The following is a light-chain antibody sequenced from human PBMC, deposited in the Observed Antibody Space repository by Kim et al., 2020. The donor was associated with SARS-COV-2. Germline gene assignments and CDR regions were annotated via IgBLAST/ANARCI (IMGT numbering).Light chain of an antibody. J-gene: IGKJ4*01. CDR1: QSISSW. CDR2: KAS. V-gene: IGKV1-5*03. CDR3: QQYNSYPLT. Sequence: DIQMTQSPSTLSASVGDRVTITGRASQSISSWLAWYQQKPGKAPKLLIYKASSLESGVPSRFSGSGSGTEFTLTISSLQPDGFATYYCQQYNSYPLTFGEGTKVDIK.